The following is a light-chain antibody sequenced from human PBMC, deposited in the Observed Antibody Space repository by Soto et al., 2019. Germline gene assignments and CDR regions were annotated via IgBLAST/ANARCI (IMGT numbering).Light chain of an antibody. CDR2: GAS. CDR3: QQYGSSPSIT. Sequence: IVLPPSHGTLSFSPGERATLSCRASQSVSSSYLAWYQQKPGQAPRLLIYGASSRATGIPDRFSGSGSGTDFTLTISRLEPEDFAVYYCQQYGSSPSITFGQGTRLEIK. CDR1: QSVSSSY. V-gene: IGKV3-20*01. J-gene: IGKJ5*01.